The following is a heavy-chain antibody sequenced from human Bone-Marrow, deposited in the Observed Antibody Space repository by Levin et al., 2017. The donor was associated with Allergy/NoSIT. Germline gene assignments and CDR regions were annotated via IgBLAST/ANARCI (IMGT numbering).Heavy chain of an antibody. Sequence: SQTLSLTCTVSGGSISSYYWSWLRQPPGKGLEWIGYINYSGSTNYNPSLQSRVTISVDASKNQFSLKLSSVTAADTAVYYCARTPEAYVDDDYYYGMDVWGQGTTVTVSS. CDR2: INYSGST. CDR3: ARTPEAYVDDDYYYGMDV. J-gene: IGHJ6*02. V-gene: IGHV4-59*08. D-gene: IGHD3-16*01. CDR1: GGSISSYY.